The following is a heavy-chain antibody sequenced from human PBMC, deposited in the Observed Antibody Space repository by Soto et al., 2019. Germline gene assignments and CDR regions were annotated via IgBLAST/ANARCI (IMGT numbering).Heavy chain of an antibody. CDR1: GFTFGSYD. D-gene: IGHD1-1*01. Sequence: PGGSLRLSCAGTGFTFGSYDMHWVRQATGKGLWWVSAIGTAGDTYYPGSVKGRFTISRENAKNALCLQMNSLRAGDTAVYYCARFELEYGGMDVWGQGTTVTVSS. J-gene: IGHJ6*02. V-gene: IGHV3-13*01. CDR2: IGTAGDT. CDR3: ARFELEYGGMDV.